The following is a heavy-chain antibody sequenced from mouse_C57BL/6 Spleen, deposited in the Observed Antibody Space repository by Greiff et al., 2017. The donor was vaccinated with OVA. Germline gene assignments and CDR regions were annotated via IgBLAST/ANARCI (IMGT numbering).Heavy chain of an antibody. CDR1: GYTFTSYW. V-gene: IGHV1-5*01. CDR3: TGMTMGEPFDY. Sequence: EVQLQQSGTVLARPGASVKMSCTTSGYTFTSYWMHWVQQRPGQGLEWIGAIYPGNSDTSYNQKFKGKAKQTAGTTANTAYMVLSNLANEDYTVYYYTGMTMGEPFDYWGQGTTLTVSS. D-gene: IGHD1-1*02. CDR2: IYPGNSDT. J-gene: IGHJ2*01.